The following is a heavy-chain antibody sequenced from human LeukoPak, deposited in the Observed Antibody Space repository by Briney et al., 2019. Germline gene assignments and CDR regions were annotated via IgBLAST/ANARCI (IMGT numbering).Heavy chain of an antibody. CDR3: AKDPGSRSYPAYFDY. D-gene: IGHD3-10*01. CDR1: GFTFRSYG. J-gene: IGHJ4*02. V-gene: IGHV3-30*18. CDR2: ISYDGSNK. Sequence: GVALRLSCAASGFTFRSYGMHWVRQAPGKGLEWVAVISYDGSNKYYADSVKGRFTISRDNSKNTLYLQMNSLRAEDTAVYFCAKDPGSRSYPAYFDYWGQGTLVTVSS.